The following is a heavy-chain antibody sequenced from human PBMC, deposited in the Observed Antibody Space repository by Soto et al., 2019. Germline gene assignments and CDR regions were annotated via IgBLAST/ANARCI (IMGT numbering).Heavy chain of an antibody. Sequence: SETLSLTCTVSGGSISSSSYYWGWIRQPPGKRLEWIGSIYYSGSTYYNPSLKSRVTISVDTSKNQFSLKLSSVTAADTAVYYCARGPPYVYYFDYWGQGTLVTVSS. V-gene: IGHV4-39*07. CDR1: GGSISSSSYY. CDR2: IYYSGST. J-gene: IGHJ4*02. D-gene: IGHD3-16*01. CDR3: ARGPPYVYYFDY.